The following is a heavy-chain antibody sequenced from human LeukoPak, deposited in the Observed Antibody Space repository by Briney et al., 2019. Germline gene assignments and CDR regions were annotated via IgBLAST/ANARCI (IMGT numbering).Heavy chain of an antibody. V-gene: IGHV3-23*01. D-gene: IGHD3-10*01. J-gene: IGHJ6*03. CDR1: GFTFSNHG. CDR2: ISPSGDIR. CDR3: AKDVLWFGDGYYMDV. Sequence: GGSLRLSCAASGFTFSNHGMNWVRQAPGKGLEWVSGISPSGDIRYYADSVKGRFTISRDNSKNTLYLQMNSLRAEDTAVYYCAKDVLWFGDGYYMDVWGKGTTVTISS.